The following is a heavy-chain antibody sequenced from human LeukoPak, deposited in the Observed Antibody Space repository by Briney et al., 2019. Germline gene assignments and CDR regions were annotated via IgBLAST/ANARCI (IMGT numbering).Heavy chain of an antibody. CDR1: GGTFSSYA. J-gene: IGHJ4*02. D-gene: IGHD6-13*01. CDR2: IIPIFGTA. Sequence: ASVKVSCKASGGTFSSYAISWVRQAPGQGLEWMGGIIPIFGTANYAQKFQGRVTITADESTSTAYMELSNLRSEDTAVYYCARAVGYSSSWYFGYYFDYWGQGTLVTVSS. CDR3: ARAVGYSSSWYFGYYFDY. V-gene: IGHV1-69*01.